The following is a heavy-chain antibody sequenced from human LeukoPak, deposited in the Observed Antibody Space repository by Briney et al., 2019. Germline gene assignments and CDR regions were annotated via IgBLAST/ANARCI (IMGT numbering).Heavy chain of an antibody. V-gene: IGHV4-59*08. CDR3: AIHGRLADFDY. CDR1: GASINSYY. Sequence: SETLSLTCTVSGASINSYYWSWVRQPPGKGLEWIGYIYDNGSTKSGSTNSNPSLKSRVTLSVDTSKNQFSLKLSSVTAADTAVYYCAIHGRLADFDYWGQGTLVTVCS. CDR2: IYDNGSTKSGST. D-gene: IGHD2-15*01. J-gene: IGHJ4*02.